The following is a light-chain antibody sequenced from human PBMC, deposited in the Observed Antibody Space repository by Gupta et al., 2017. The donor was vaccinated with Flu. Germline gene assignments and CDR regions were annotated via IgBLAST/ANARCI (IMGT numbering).Light chain of an antibody. J-gene: IGKJ2*03. Sequence: DIPLTQSPSFLSASVGDRVSITCRASQDIRYYLAWYQQKPGMAPELLIYAASTLQSRVPSRFRGSGSGTEFTLTISSLQPEDFGTYYCQQLHTDPPFSFGQGTKLEIK. CDR2: AAS. CDR3: QQLHTDPPFS. V-gene: IGKV1-9*01. CDR1: QDIRYY.